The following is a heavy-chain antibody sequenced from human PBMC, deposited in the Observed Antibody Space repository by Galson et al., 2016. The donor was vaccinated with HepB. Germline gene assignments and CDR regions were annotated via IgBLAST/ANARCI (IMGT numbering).Heavy chain of an antibody. CDR2: INTDNGNT. CDR3: VRDPLDYYDTSGHPDS. Sequence: SVKVSCKASGYTFTSYAIHWLRQAPGQRPEWMGWINTDNGNTKYSHKVLGRVTITRDRSTSTAYMELSSLRSEDTAVYYCVRDPLDYYDTSGHPDSWGQGTLVTVSS. J-gene: IGHJ4*02. CDR1: GYTFTSYA. V-gene: IGHV1-3*04. D-gene: IGHD3-22*01.